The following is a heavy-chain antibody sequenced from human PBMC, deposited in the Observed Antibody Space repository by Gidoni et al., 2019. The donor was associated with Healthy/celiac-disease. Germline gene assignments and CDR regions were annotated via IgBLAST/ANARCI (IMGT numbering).Heavy chain of an antibody. Sequence: QVQLVESGGGVVQPGRSLRLSCAASGFTFSSEGMHWVRQAPGKGLEWVAVISYDGSNKYYADSVKGRFTISRDNSKNTLYLQMNSLRAEDTAVYYCAKDPPGDILTGYPDYWGQGTLVTVSS. CDR1: GFTFSSEG. CDR3: AKDPPGDILTGYPDY. CDR2: ISYDGSNK. J-gene: IGHJ4*02. D-gene: IGHD3-9*01. V-gene: IGHV3-30*18.